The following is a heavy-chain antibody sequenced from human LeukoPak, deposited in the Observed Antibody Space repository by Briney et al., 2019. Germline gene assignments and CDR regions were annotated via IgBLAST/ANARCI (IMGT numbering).Heavy chain of an antibody. V-gene: IGHV4-61*02. CDR1: GGSISSGSYY. Sequence: SETLSLTCTVSGGSISSGSYYWSWIRQPAGKGLEWIGRIYTSGGADYNPSLKSRVTISVDTSKNQFSLKLSSVTAADTAVYYCAREETSTVWDWGQGALVTVSS. D-gene: IGHD3-16*01. J-gene: IGHJ4*02. CDR2: IYTSGGA. CDR3: AREETSTVWD.